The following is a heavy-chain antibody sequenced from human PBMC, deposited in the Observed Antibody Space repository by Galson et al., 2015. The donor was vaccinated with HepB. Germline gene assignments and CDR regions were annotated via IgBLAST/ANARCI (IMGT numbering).Heavy chain of an antibody. D-gene: IGHD1-26*01. V-gene: IGHV3-7*03. CDR1: GFSFNMFW. CDR3: AKGRGLPYWYFDL. CDR2: IREDGGLK. J-gene: IGHJ2*01. Sequence: SLRLSCAASGFSFNMFWMTWVRQAPGKGLEWVANIREDGGLKYYVDSVKGRFTISRDNARDSLYLQMNSLRAEDTAVYYCAKGRGLPYWYFDLWGRGTLVTVSS.